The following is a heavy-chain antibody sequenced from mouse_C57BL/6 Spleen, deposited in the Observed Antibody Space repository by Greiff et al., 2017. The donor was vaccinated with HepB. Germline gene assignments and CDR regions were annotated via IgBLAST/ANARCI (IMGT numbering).Heavy chain of an antibody. V-gene: IGHV7-1*01. D-gene: IGHD2-4*01. CDR1: GFTFSDFY. CDR3: ARGPIYYDYDGYFDV. Sequence: EVMLVESGGGLVQSGRSLRLSCATSGFTFSDFYMEWVRQAPGKGLEWIAASRNKANDYTTEYSASVKGRFIVSRDTSQSILYLQMNALRAEDTAIYYCARGPIYYDYDGYFDVWGTGTTVTVSS. CDR2: SRNKANDYTT. J-gene: IGHJ1*03.